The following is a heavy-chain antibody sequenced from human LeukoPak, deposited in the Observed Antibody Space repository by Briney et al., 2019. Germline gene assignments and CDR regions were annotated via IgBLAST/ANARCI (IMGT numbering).Heavy chain of an antibody. CDR2: ISSSSNYI. Sequence: AGGSLRLSCAASGLTFSSYNMNWVRQAPGKGLEWVSFISSSSNYIYYTDSVKGRFTISRDNAKNSLFLQMNSLRAEDTAVYYCARGTPTTRDFDYWGQGTLVTVSS. CDR3: ARGTPTTRDFDY. CDR1: GLTFSSYN. V-gene: IGHV3-21*01. D-gene: IGHD4-11*01. J-gene: IGHJ4*02.